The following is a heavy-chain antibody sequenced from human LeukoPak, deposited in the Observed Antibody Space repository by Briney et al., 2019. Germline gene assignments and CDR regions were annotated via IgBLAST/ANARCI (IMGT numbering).Heavy chain of an antibody. Sequence: SETLSLTCTVSGGSISSSSYYWGWIRQPPGKGLEWIGSIYYSGSTYYNPSLKSRVTISVDTSKNQFSLKLSSVTAADTAVYYRASSRIKYYDFWSGSTGDFDYWGQGTLVTVSS. CDR2: IYYSGST. D-gene: IGHD3-3*01. CDR1: GGSISSSSYY. CDR3: ASSRIKYYDFWSGSTGDFDY. V-gene: IGHV4-39*01. J-gene: IGHJ4*02.